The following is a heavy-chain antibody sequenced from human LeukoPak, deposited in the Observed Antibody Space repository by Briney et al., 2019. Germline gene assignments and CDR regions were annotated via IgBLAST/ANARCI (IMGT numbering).Heavy chain of an antibody. CDR2: IYTSGST. Sequence: SETLSLTCTVSGGSISSYYWSWIRQPAGKGLEWIGRIYTSGSTNYNPSLKSRVTMSVDTSKNQFSLKLSSVTAADTAVYYCARGIYSYGFLHFDYWGQGTLVTVSS. D-gene: IGHD5-18*01. J-gene: IGHJ4*02. V-gene: IGHV4-4*07. CDR1: GGSISSYY. CDR3: ARGIYSYGFLHFDY.